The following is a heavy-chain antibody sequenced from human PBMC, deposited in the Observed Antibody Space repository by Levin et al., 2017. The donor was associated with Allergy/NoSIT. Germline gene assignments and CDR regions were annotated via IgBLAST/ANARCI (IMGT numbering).Heavy chain of an antibody. CDR3: ARDFPTGTTFSGYYGMDV. V-gene: IGHV3-30-3*01. D-gene: IGHD1-1*01. CDR2: ISYDGSNK. Sequence: GGSLRLSCAASGFTFSSYAMHWVRQAPGKGLEWVAVISYDGSNKYYADSVKGRFTISRDNSKNTLYLQMNSLRAEDTAVYYCARDFPTGTTFSGYYGMDVWGQGTTVTVSS. J-gene: IGHJ6*02. CDR1: GFTFSSYA.